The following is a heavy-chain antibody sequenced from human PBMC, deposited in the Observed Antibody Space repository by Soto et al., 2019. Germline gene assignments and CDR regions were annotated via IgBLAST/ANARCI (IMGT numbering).Heavy chain of an antibody. CDR1: GDSVTNSDYY. D-gene: IGHD2-21*02. J-gene: IGHJ4*02. Sequence: PSETLSLTCTVSGDSVTNSDYYWSWIRQPPGKGLEWIGYIFHTGSTNYNPSLRSRVTISVDNSKNQFSLTLDFVTAADTAVYYCARGPLAVVTARERDYWGQGTLVTVSS. CDR2: IFHTGST. CDR3: ARGPLAVVTARERDY. V-gene: IGHV4-61*08.